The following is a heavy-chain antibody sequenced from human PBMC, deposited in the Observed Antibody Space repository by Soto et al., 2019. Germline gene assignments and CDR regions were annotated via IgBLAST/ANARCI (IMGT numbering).Heavy chain of an antibody. V-gene: IGHV1-18*01. Sequence: QGQLVQSGAEVRKPGASVKVSCQASGYIFNNFGLSWVRQVPGQGLEWVGWIGPYVGKTDYAPKFRDRVTMTSVPTTNTTSRERWSMKSDISALQYSAGCYCSIGSGFTWWHVDRWGRCTLVPIS. J-gene: IGHJ2*01. CDR3: AGCYCSIGSGFTWWHVDR. CDR2: IGPYVGKT. CDR1: GYIFNNFG. D-gene: IGHD5-12*01.